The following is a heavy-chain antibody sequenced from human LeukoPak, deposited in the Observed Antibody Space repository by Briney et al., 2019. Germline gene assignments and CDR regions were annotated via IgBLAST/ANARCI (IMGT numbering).Heavy chain of an antibody. D-gene: IGHD3-9*01. J-gene: IGHJ4*02. V-gene: IGHV3-48*04. CDR2: ISSSSSTI. CDR3: ARDGPPRYFDWLFDY. CDR1: GGSFSLYY. Sequence: PSETLSLTCTVYGGSFSLYYWNWVRQAPGKGLEWVSYISSSSSTIYYADSVKGRFTISRDNAKNSLYLQMNSLRAEDTAVYYCARDGPPRYFDWLFDYWGQGTLVTVSS.